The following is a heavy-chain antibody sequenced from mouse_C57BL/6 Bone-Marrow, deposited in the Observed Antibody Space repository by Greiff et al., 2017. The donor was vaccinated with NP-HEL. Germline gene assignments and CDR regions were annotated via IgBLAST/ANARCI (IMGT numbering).Heavy chain of an antibody. CDR1: GYTFTGYW. CDR2: ILPGSGST. D-gene: IGHD1-1*01. V-gene: IGHV1-9*01. CDR3: ARGTTVVATNFDV. Sequence: QVQLQQSGAELLKPGASVKLSCKAPGYTFTGYWIEWVKQRPGHGLEWIGEILPGSGSTNYNEKFKGKATFTADTSSNTAYLQLSSLTTEDSASYYCARGTTVVATNFDVWGTGTTVTVSS. J-gene: IGHJ1*03.